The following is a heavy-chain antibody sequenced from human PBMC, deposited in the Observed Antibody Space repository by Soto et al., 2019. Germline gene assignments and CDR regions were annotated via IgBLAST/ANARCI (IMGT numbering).Heavy chain of an antibody. Sequence: SVKVSCKASGGTFSTHAIIWVRQAPGHGLEWMGGIIPISGTTYYTQKFQGRVTITADEPTSTAFMELSSLKSEDTAVFYCARGYCSGGNCYSGMDVWGQGTMVTVSS. D-gene: IGHD2-15*01. CDR3: ARGYCSGGNCYSGMDV. CDR2: IIPISGTT. V-gene: IGHV1-69*13. CDR1: GGTFSTHA. J-gene: IGHJ6*02.